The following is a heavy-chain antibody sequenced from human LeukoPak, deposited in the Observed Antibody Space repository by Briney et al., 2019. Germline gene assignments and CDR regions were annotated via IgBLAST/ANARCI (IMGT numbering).Heavy chain of an antibody. Sequence: PGGSLRLSCAASGFPFIGYTMHWVRQPPGKGLEWVAGIPYDGSQNSYADSVKGRFSISRDNSKSALYLQLSSLRPEDTAVYYCTREGRFKAQHLFDYWGQGTMVTVSS. CDR1: GFPFIGYT. D-gene: IGHD2-2*01. V-gene: IGHV3-30*04. CDR2: IPYDGSQN. J-gene: IGHJ4*02. CDR3: TREGRFKAQHLFDY.